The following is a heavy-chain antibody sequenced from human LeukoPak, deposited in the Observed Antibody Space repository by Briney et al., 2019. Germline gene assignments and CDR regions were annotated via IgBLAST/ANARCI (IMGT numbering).Heavy chain of an antibody. CDR3: ARGYFDAFDI. V-gene: IGHV4-34*01. CDR1: GGSFSGYY. CDR2: INHSGST. J-gene: IGHJ3*02. Sequence: SETLSLTCAVYGGSFSGYYWSWIRQPPGKGLEWIGEINHSGSTNYNPSLKSRVTISVDTSKNQFSLKLSSVTAADTAVYHCARGYFDAFDIWGQGTMVTVSS. D-gene: IGHD2-21*01.